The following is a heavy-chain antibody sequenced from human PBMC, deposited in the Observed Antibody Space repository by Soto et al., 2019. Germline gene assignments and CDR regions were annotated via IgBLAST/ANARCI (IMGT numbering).Heavy chain of an antibody. V-gene: IGHV3-30*03. Sequence: QVQLVESGGGVVQPGRSLRLSCAASGFTFSSHGMHWVRQAPGKGLEWVTFISNLGSNMYYADSVKGRFTISRDNSKNTLYLEMNSLRAEDTAVYYCVTHPRGAHNWFDPWGQGTQVTVSS. CDR3: VTHPRGAHNWFDP. J-gene: IGHJ5*02. D-gene: IGHD3-10*01. CDR2: ISNLGSNM. CDR1: GFTFSSHG.